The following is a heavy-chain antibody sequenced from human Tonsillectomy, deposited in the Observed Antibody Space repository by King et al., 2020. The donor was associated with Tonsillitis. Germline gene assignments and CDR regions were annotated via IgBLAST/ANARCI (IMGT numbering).Heavy chain of an antibody. Sequence: VQLVESGGGVVQPGRSLRLSCAASGFTFSSYAMHWVRQAPGKGLEWVAVISYDGSNKYYADSVKGRFTISRDNSKNTLYLQMNSLRAEDTAVYYCARDSLPYSNYNWFDPWGQGTLVTVSS. CDR2: ISYDGSNK. CDR1: GFTFSSYA. D-gene: IGHD4-11*01. J-gene: IGHJ5*02. V-gene: IGHV3-30*04. CDR3: ARDSLPYSNYNWFDP.